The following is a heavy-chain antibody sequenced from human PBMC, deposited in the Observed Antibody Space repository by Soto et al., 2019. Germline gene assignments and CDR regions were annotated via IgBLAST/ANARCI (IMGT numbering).Heavy chain of an antibody. CDR2: ISGSGGST. J-gene: IGHJ4*02. Sequence: EVQLLESGGGLVQPGGSLRLSCAASGFTFSSYAMSWVRQAPGKGLEWVSAISGSGGSTYYADSVKGRFTISRDNSKNTLYLQMNSLRADDTAVYYCAASPPGGDSSSWYWSYWGQGTLVTVSS. CDR1: GFTFSSYA. CDR3: AASPPGGDSSSWYWSY. V-gene: IGHV3-23*01. D-gene: IGHD6-13*01.